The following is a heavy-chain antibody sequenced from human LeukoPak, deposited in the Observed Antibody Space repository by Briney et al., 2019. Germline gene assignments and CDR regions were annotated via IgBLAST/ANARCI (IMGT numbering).Heavy chain of an antibody. D-gene: IGHD3-3*01. J-gene: IGHJ4*02. CDR1: GGSVSSGTYY. Sequence: PSETLSLTCTVSGGSVSSGTYYWTWIRQPPGKELEYIGYIYTSGSTKYNPSLKSRVTISVDTSKNQFSLKLSSVTAADTAVYYCAFNFWSGYIYFDYWGQGTLVTVSS. V-gene: IGHV4-61*01. CDR3: AFNFWSGYIYFDY. CDR2: IYTSGST.